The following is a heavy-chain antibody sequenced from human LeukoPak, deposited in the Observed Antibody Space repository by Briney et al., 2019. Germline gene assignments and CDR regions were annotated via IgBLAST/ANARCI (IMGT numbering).Heavy chain of an antibody. CDR3: AKLLAVTNSYYFNY. J-gene: IGHJ4*02. CDR2: ISGSGSGGST. D-gene: IGHD6-19*01. V-gene: IGHV3-23*01. CDR1: GFTFSSYA. Sequence: GGSLRLSCAASGFTFSSYAMSWVRQAPGKGLEWVSTISGSGSGGSTYYADSVKGRFAISRDNSKDTLYLQMNSLRAEDTAVYYCAKLLAVTNSYYFNYWGQGTLVTVSS.